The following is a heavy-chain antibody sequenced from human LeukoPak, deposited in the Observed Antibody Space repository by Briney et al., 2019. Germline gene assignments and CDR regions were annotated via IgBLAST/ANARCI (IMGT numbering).Heavy chain of an antibody. Sequence: GGSLRLSCAASGFTFSDSYMSWIRQAPGKGLEWISYISGSSTYTNYADSVKGRFTISRDNAKNTLYLQMNSLRAEDTAVYYCARDYGDYLSLYYFDYWGQGTLVTVSS. D-gene: IGHD4-17*01. V-gene: IGHV3-11*06. CDR3: ARDYGDYLSLYYFDY. J-gene: IGHJ4*02. CDR2: ISGSSTYT. CDR1: GFTFSDSY.